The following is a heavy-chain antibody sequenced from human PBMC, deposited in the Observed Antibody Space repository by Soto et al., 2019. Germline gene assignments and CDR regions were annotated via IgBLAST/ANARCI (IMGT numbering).Heavy chain of an antibody. D-gene: IGHD5-18*01. V-gene: IGHV4-4*07. CDR1: GGSIINYY. CDR2: IYTTGST. CDR3: ARDRGYNSGFAFEV. Sequence: SETLSLTCTVSGGSIINYYWSWIRQPAGKGLEWIGRIYTTGSTNYNPSLKSRVTMSVDTSKNQFSLRLSSATAADTAVYYCARDRGYNSGFAFEVWGKGTMGTVS. J-gene: IGHJ3*01.